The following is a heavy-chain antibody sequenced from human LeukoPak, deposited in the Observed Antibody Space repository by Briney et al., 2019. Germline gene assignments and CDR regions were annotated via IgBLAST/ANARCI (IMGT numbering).Heavy chain of an antibody. CDR1: GFTFSSYA. CDR2: IGRYGGDI. D-gene: IGHD3-3*01. CDR3: ATFRFLGT. V-gene: IGHV3-23*01. J-gene: IGHJ3*01. Sequence: GGSLRLSCAASGFTFSSYAMTWVRQAPGKGLEWVSVIGRYGGDIHYADSVKGRFTISRDNAKNSLYLQMNSLRAEDTAVYYCATFRFLGTWGQGTMVTVSP.